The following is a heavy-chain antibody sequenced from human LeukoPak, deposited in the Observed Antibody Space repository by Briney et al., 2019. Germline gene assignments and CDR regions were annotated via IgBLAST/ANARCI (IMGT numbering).Heavy chain of an antibody. V-gene: IGHV4-39*02. CDR3: TRDIGDFVSDF. Sequence: PSETLSLTCTVSRGSIGSGYYWAWIRQPPGKGLEWIGSIHYGGTTHYNPSLQSRVTISADTSKNQFALDLRSVTAADTAVYYCTRDIGDFVSDFWGQGTLVTVSS. D-gene: IGHD2-21*02. J-gene: IGHJ4*02. CDR1: RGSIGSGYY. CDR2: IHYGGTT.